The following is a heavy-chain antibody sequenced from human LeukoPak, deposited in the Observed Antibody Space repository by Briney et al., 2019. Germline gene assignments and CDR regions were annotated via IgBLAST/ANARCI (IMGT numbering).Heavy chain of an antibody. V-gene: IGHV4-59*11. J-gene: IGHJ5*02. D-gene: IGHD5-18*01. CDR3: ARMIGRYSYGEPVNWFDP. Sequence: SETLSLTCTVSGGSISSHYWSWIRQPPGKGLEWIGYIYYSGSTNYNPSLKSRVTISVDTSKNQLSLKLSSVTAADTAVYYCARMIGRYSYGEPVNWFDPWGQGTLVTVSS. CDR2: IYYSGST. CDR1: GGSISSHY.